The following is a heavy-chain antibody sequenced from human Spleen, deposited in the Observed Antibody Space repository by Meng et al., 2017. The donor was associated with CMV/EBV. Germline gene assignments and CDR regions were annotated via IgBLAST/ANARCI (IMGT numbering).Heavy chain of an antibody. J-gene: IGHJ4*02. V-gene: IGHV3-23*01. CDR2: ISGGGVDT. CDR1: GFTFSSYA. Sequence: GESLKISCAASGFTFSSYAMTWVRQAPGKGLEWVSGISGGGVDTYYADSVRGRFTISRDNSKNTLYLQMNSLRAEDTAVYYCAKGGRDKYSYANFDYWGQGTLVTVSS. D-gene: IGHD5-18*01. CDR3: AKGGRDKYSYANFDY.